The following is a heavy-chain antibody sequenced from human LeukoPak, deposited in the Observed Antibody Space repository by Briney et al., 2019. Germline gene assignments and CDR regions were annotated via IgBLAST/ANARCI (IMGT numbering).Heavy chain of an antibody. J-gene: IGHJ4*02. CDR3: ARADYDILTGLDY. D-gene: IGHD3-9*01. V-gene: IGHV4-39*07. CDR1: GGSISSSSYY. CDR2: IYYSGST. Sequence: PSETLSLTCTVSGGSISSSSYYWGWIRQPPGKGLEWIGSIYYSGSTYYNPSLKSRVTISVDTSKNQFSLKLSSVTAADTAVYYCARADYDILTGLDYWGQGTLVTVSS.